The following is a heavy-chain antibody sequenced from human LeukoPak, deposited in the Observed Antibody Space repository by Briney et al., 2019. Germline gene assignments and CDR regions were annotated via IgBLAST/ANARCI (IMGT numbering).Heavy chain of an antibody. J-gene: IGHJ4*02. Sequence: PGGSLRLSCAASGFTFSSYAMSWVRQAPGKGLEWVSAISGSGGSTYYADPVKGRFTISRDNSKNTLYLQMNSLRAEDTAVYYCAKDRHQQETYCGGDCYSPFDYWGQGTLVTVSS. D-gene: IGHD2-21*02. CDR1: GFTFSSYA. CDR3: AKDRHQQETYCGGDCYSPFDY. CDR2: ISGSGGST. V-gene: IGHV3-23*01.